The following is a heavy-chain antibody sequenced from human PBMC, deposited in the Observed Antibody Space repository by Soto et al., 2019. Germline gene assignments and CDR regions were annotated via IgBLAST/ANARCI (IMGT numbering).Heavy chain of an antibody. CDR2: INVGNSGT. D-gene: IGHD2-8*01. CDR3: ARDFEEPSTNTRYFYSLDV. Sequence: QLVQSGAGVKSPGASVTLSCKGSGYTFINYAIHWVRQAPGRGLEWMGWINVGNSGTQYSQKFQGRVSITKDTAASTGYMELRSLRSEDTAVYYCARDFEEPSTNTRYFYSLDVWGQGTTVTVSS. J-gene: IGHJ6*02. CDR1: GYTFINYA. V-gene: IGHV1-3*01.